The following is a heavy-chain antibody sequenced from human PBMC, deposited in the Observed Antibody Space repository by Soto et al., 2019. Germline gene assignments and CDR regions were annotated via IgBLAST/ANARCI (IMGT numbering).Heavy chain of an antibody. CDR2: INPNSGGT. CDR1: GYTFTGYY. J-gene: IGHJ5*02. D-gene: IGHD3-3*01. Sequence: ASVKVSCKASGYTFTGYYMHWVRQAPGQGPERMGWINPNSGGTNYAQKFQGWVTMTRDTSISTAYMELSRLRSDDTAVYYCARGRFLEWLLPNWFDPWGQGTLVTVSS. CDR3: ARGRFLEWLLPNWFDP. V-gene: IGHV1-2*04.